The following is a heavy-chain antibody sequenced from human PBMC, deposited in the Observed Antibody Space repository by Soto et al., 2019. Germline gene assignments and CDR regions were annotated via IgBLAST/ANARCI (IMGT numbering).Heavy chain of an antibody. J-gene: IGHJ4*02. Sequence: SETLSLTCTVSGGPISSSSYYWGWIRQPPGKGLEWIGSIYYSGSTYYNPSLKSRVTISVDTSKNQFSLKLSSVTAADTAVYYCASFPALYVWGSYLDYWGQGTLVTVSS. CDR1: GGPISSSSYY. CDR3: ASFPALYVWGSYLDY. CDR2: IYYSGST. D-gene: IGHD3-16*02. V-gene: IGHV4-39*01.